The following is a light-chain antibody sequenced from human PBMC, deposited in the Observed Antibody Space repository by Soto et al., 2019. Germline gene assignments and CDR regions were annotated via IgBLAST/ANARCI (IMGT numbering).Light chain of an antibody. J-gene: IGLJ1*01. CDR3: SSFAGTNSFV. CDR2: EVR. CDR1: NSDIGSYKY. Sequence: QSALTQPASVSGSPGQSITISCAGSNSDIGSYKYVSWFQQHPGNAPKLIISEVRDRPSGVSTRFSGSKSGNTASLTISGLQPEDEADYYCSSFAGTNSFVFGTGTKLTVL. V-gene: IGLV2-14*01.